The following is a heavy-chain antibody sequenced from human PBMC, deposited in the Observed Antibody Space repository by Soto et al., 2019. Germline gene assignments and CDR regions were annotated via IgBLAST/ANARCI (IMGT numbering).Heavy chain of an antibody. V-gene: IGHV3-74*01. D-gene: IGHD5-12*01. CDR3: ARAPLNSGYDSRYFQH. CDR1: GFTFSSYW. J-gene: IGHJ1*01. CDR2: INSDGSSI. Sequence: GGSLRLSCAASGFTFSSYWMHWVRQAPGKGLVWVSRINSDGSSISYADSVKGRFTISRDNAKNTLYLQMNSLRAEDTAVYYCARAPLNSGYDSRYFQHWGQGTLVTVSS.